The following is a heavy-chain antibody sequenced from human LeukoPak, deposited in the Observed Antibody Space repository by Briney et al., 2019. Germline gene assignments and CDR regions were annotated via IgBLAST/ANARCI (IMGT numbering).Heavy chain of an antibody. D-gene: IGHD1-7*01. Sequence: GGSLRLSCAASGFTFRSYDMHWVRQATGKGLEWVSGIGTAGEIYYPGSVKGRFTISRDNAKNSLYLQMNSLRAEDTALYYCARGYNWNYQNAFDIWGQGTMVTVSS. CDR2: IGTAGEI. CDR3: ARGYNWNYQNAFDI. J-gene: IGHJ3*02. V-gene: IGHV3-13*01. CDR1: GFTFRSYD.